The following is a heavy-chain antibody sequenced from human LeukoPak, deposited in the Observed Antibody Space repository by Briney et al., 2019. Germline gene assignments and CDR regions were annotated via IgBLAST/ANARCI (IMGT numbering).Heavy chain of an antibody. CDR3: AKDYRYYYDNVGTSPFDY. CDR1: GYTFTGYY. D-gene: IGHD3-22*01. CDR2: IHPNSGGT. J-gene: IGHJ4*02. Sequence: GASVKVSCKASGYTFTGYYLHWVRQAPGQGLEWMGWIHPNSGGTNYAQKFQGRVTMTRDTSISTAYLDLSRLRSDDTAVYYCAKDYRYYYDNVGTSPFDYWGQGTLITVSS. V-gene: IGHV1-2*02.